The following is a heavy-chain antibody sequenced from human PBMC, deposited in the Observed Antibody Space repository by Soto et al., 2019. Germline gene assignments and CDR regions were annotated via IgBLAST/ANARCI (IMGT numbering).Heavy chain of an antibody. Sequence: QVQLVESGGGVVQPGRSLRLSCAASGFTFSSYGMHWVRQAPGKGLEWVAVISYDGSNKYYADSVKGRFTISRDNSKNKLNLKINSLRAEDTAVYYCAKQLAYYLFKDALDIWGQWTMVTVS. CDR3: AKQLAYYLFKDALDI. J-gene: IGHJ3*02. D-gene: IGHD3-16*01. V-gene: IGHV3-30*18. CDR1: GFTFSSYG. CDR2: ISYDGSNK.